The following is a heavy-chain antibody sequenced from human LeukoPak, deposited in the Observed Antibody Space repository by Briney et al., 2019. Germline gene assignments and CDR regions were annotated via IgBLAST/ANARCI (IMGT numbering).Heavy chain of an antibody. D-gene: IGHD2-2*01. V-gene: IGHV4-59*01. Sequence: PSETLSLTCTVSGGSISSYYWSWIRQPPGKGLEWIGYIYYSGSTNYNLSLKSRVTISVDTPKNQFSLKLSSVTAADTAVYYCARVCTSCYVRGVDYWGQGTLVTVSS. J-gene: IGHJ4*02. CDR2: IYYSGST. CDR3: ARVCTSCYVRGVDY. CDR1: GGSISSYY.